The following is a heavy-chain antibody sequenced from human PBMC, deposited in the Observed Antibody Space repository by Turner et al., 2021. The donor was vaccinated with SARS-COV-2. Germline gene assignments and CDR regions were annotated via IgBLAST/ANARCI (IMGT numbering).Heavy chain of an antibody. J-gene: IGHJ4*02. V-gene: IGHV3-49*03. Sequence: EVRVVESGGGLVQPGRSLRLSCTASAFTFGKYAMSWIRQAPGKGLEWVGFIISTNFGGTTESATSVRGRFNVSRDDSRTLAYLHMSSLKTEDTAVYYCARGRTWASYYFDYWGQGILVTVSS. CDR2: IISTNFGGTT. D-gene: IGHD3-16*01. CDR1: AFTFGKYA. CDR3: ARGRTWASYYFDY.